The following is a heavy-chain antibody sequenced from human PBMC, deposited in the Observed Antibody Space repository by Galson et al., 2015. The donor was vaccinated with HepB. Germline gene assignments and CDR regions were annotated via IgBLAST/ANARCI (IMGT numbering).Heavy chain of an antibody. D-gene: IGHD3-10*01. Sequence: SVKVSCKASGGTFSSYTISWVRQAPGQGLEWMGRIIPILGIANYAQKFQGRVTITADKSTSTAYVELSSLRSEDTAVYYCASDPPSKYYYGSGSYFRAGGFDIWGQGTMVTVSS. J-gene: IGHJ3*02. CDR1: GGTFSSYT. V-gene: IGHV1-69*02. CDR3: ASDPPSKYYYGSGSYFRAGGFDI. CDR2: IIPILGIA.